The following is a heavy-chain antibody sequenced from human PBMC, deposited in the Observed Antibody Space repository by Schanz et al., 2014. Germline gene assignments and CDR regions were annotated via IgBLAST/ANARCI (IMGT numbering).Heavy chain of an antibody. D-gene: IGHD2-2*01. CDR1: GYTTFTDYY. Sequence: QVQLVQSGAEVKKPGASVKVSCKASGYTTFTDYYIHWVRQAPGQGLEWMGMINPSGGSTTYAQKYQGRVTMTRDTSTSTVYVELSSMRSEDAAVYYCARAPPAYCSDTNCIGTPFDYWGQGTLVTVSS. CDR2: INPSGGST. CDR3: ARAPPAYCSDTNCIGTPFDY. V-gene: IGHV1-46*03. J-gene: IGHJ4*02.